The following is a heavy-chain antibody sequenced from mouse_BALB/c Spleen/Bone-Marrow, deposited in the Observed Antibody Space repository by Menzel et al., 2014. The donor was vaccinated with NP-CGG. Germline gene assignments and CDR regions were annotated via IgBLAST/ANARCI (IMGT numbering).Heavy chain of an antibody. CDR1: GYTFSSYW. J-gene: IGHJ4*01. D-gene: IGHD2-3*01. CDR3: ARSDGYYYAMDY. V-gene: IGHV1-9*01. Sequence: QVQLQQPGAELMKPGASVKISCKATGYTFSSYWIERVKQRPGHGLEWIGEILPGSGSTNYNEKFKGKATFTADTSSNTAYMQLSSLTSEDSDVYYCARSDGYYYAMDYWGQGTSVTVSS. CDR2: ILPGSGST.